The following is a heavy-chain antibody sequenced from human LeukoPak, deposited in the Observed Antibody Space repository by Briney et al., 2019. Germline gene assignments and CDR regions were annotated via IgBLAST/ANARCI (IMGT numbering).Heavy chain of an antibody. CDR2: ISWDGGST. Sequence: GGSLRLSCAASGFTFDDYAMHWVRQAPGKGLEWVSLISWDGGSTYYADSVKGRFTISRDNSKNSLYPQMNSLRAEDTALYYCAKDHSYYYYYMDVWGKGTTVTVSS. CDR3: AKDHSYYYYYMDV. J-gene: IGHJ6*03. V-gene: IGHV3-43D*03. CDR1: GFTFDDYA.